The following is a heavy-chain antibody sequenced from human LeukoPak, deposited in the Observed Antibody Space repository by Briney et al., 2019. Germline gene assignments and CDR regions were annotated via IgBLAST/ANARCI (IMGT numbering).Heavy chain of an antibody. J-gene: IGHJ6*03. CDR1: GGTFSSYA. CDR2: MIPIFGTE. V-gene: IGHV1-69*05. CDR3: AGHSTEPYSSSRPKYYYYYYTVV. Sequence: SVKVSCKASGGTFSSYAISRVRPAPGQGLEWMGGMIPIFGTENYAQKFQVRVTFTTDESTSTAYMELSSLRSEDTAVYYCAGHSTEPYSSSRPKYYYYYYTVVRGKGATVTVSS. D-gene: IGHD6-6*01.